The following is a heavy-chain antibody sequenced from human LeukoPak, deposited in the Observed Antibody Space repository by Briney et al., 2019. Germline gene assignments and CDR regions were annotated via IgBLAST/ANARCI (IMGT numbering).Heavy chain of an antibody. CDR2: INPNSGGT. CDR1: GHTFTGYY. CDR3: ARGRGGGYFDF. Sequence: ASVKVSCKASGHTFTGYYMHWVRQAPGQGLEWMGWINPNSGGTNYAQKFQGRVTMTRDTSISTAYMELSRLRSDDTAAYSCARGRGGGYFDFWGQETLVTVSS. D-gene: IGHD2-15*01. J-gene: IGHJ4*02. V-gene: IGHV1-2*02.